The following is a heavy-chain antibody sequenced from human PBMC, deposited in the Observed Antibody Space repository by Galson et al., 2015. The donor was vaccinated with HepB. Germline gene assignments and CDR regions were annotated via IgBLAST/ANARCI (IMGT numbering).Heavy chain of an antibody. Sequence: SVKVSCKASGGTFSSYAISWVRQAPGQGLEWMGGIIPIFGTANYAQKFQGRVTITADESTSTAYMELSSLRSEDTVVYYCARDTDLNVEVQNWFDPWGQGTLVTVSS. D-gene: IGHD2-21*01. J-gene: IGHJ5*02. CDR1: GGTFSSYA. CDR2: IIPIFGTA. V-gene: IGHV1-69*13. CDR3: ARDTDLNVEVQNWFDP.